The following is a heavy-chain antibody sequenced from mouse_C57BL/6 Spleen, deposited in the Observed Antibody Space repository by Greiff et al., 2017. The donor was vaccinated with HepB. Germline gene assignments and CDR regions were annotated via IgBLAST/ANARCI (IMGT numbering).Heavy chain of an antibody. Sequence: QVHVKQSGAELVKPGASVKISCKASGYAFSSYWMNWVKQRPGKGLEWIGQIYPGDGDTNYNGKFKGKATLTADKSSSTAYMQLSSLTSEDSAVYFCAPNWDVSLVGFAYWGQGTLVTVSA. CDR3: APNWDVSLVGFAY. CDR1: GYAFSSYW. D-gene: IGHD4-1*02. CDR2: IYPGDGDT. V-gene: IGHV1-80*01. J-gene: IGHJ3*01.